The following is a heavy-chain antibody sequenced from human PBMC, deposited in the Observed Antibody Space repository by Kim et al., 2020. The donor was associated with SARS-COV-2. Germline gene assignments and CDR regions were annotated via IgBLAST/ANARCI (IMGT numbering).Heavy chain of an antibody. CDR1: GFTFDDYA. V-gene: IGHV3-9*01. Sequence: GGSLRLSCAASGFTFDDYAMHWVRQAPGKGLEWVSGISWNSGSIGYADSVKGRFTISRDNAKNSLYLQMNSLRAEDTALYYCAKDRGFGELRFDPWGQGTLVTVSS. J-gene: IGHJ5*02. CDR3: AKDRGFGELRFDP. CDR2: ISWNSGSI. D-gene: IGHD3-10*01.